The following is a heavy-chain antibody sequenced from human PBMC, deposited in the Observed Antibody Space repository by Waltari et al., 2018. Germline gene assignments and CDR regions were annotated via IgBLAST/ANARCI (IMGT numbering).Heavy chain of an antibody. Sequence: EVQLVDSGGGLVQLGGSLRLSCAASGFTFSTNWMSWVRQAPGRGLEWLANIKPDGSQQYYVDSVRGRFSISRDNAKNSLYLQLNSLRAEDTAIYYCARDFNWGWDFWGQGTLVTVSS. J-gene: IGHJ4*02. D-gene: IGHD7-27*01. CDR2: IKPDGSQQ. CDR3: ARDFNWGWDF. V-gene: IGHV3-7*03. CDR1: GFTFSTNW.